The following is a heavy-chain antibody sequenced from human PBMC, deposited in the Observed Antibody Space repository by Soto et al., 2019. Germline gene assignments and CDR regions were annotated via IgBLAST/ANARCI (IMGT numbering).Heavy chain of an antibody. J-gene: IGHJ3*02. D-gene: IGHD1-26*01. CDR2: ISYDGSNK. CDR3: ARAKGGGSYSDAFDI. Sequence: LSLTCAASGFTFSSYAMHWVRQAPGKGLEWVAVISYDGSNKYYADSVKGRFTISRDNSKNTLYLQMNSLRAEDTAVYYCARAKGGGSYSDAFDIWGQGTMVTVSS. CDR1: GFTFSSYA. V-gene: IGHV3-30*04.